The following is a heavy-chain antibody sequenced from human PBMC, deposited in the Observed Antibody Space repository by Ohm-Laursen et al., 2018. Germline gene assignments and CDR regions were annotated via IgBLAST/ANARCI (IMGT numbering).Heavy chain of an antibody. Sequence: ASANLSSKVSVFTFTVYYMHWVRQAPGQGLGWMGWINPSIGDTNSDQKFRGRVAMTRDTSISTTYMELSSLTSDDTAVYYFARAGDGYKRLDYWGQGSLVTVSS. CDR3: ARAGDGYKRLDY. CDR1: VFTFTVYY. J-gene: IGHJ4*02. D-gene: IGHD5-24*01. CDR2: INPSIGDT. V-gene: IGHV1-2*02.